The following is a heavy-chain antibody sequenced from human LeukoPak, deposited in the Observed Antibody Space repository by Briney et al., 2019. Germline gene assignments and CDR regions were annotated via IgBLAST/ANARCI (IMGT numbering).Heavy chain of an antibody. Sequence: GASVKVPCKASGGTFSSYAISWVRQAPGQGLEWMGRIIPILGIANYTQKFQGRVTITADKSTSTAYMELSSLRSEDTAVYYCARKPIAAAGTGSDYYYGLDVWGQGTTVTVSS. D-gene: IGHD6-13*01. CDR2: IIPILGIA. CDR3: ARKPIAAAGTGSDYYYGLDV. J-gene: IGHJ6*02. CDR1: GGTFSSYA. V-gene: IGHV1-69*04.